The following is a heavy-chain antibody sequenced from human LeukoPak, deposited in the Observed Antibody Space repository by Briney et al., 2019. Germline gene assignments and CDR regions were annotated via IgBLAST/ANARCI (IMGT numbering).Heavy chain of an antibody. V-gene: IGHV4-34*01. CDR1: GGSFSGYY. D-gene: IGHD2-15*01. Sequence: SETLSLTCAVYGGSFSGYYWSWIRQPPGKGLEWIGEINHSGSTNYNPSLKSRVTISVDTSKNQFSLKLSSVTAADTAVYYCASSGRFPPPVYWGQGTLVTVSS. CDR3: ASSGRFPPPVY. CDR2: INHSGST. J-gene: IGHJ4*02.